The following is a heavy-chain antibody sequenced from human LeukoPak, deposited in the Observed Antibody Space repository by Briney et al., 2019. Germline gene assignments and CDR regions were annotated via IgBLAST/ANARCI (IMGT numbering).Heavy chain of an antibody. CDR3: ARAYCSGGSCYSDHSSRRVY. CDR2: ISSSSSYI. D-gene: IGHD2-15*01. Sequence: SGGSLRLSCAASGFTFSSYSMNWVRQAPGKGLEWVSSISSSSSYIYYADSVKGRFTISRDNAKNSLYLQMNSLRAEDTAVYYCARAYCSGGSCYSDHSSRRVYWGQGTLVTVSS. J-gene: IGHJ4*02. CDR1: GFTFSSYS. V-gene: IGHV3-21*01.